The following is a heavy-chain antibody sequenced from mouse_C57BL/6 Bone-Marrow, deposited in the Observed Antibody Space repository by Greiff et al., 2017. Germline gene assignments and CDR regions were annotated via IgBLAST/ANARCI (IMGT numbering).Heavy chain of an antibody. CDR1: GYSITSDY. CDR3: ARSPPLSTTVPHFDY. J-gene: IGHJ2*01. CDR2: ISYSGST. V-gene: IGHV3-8*01. D-gene: IGHD1-1*01. Sequence: VQLQQSGPGLAKPSQTLSLTCSVTGYSITSDYWNWIRQFPGNKLEYMGYISYSGSTYYNPSLKSRISITRDTSKNQYYLQLNSVTTEDTATYYCARSPPLSTTVPHFDYWGQGTTLTVSS.